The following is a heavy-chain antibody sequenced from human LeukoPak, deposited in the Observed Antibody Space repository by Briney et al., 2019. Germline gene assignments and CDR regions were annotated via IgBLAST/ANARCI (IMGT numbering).Heavy chain of an antibody. J-gene: IGHJ4*02. CDR2: ISSNGGST. CDR3: ASSGPSGLDY. V-gene: IGHV3-64*01. CDR1: GFTFSSYA. Sequence: PGGSLRLSCAASGFTFSSYAMHWVRQAPGKGLEYVSAISSNGGSTYYANSVKGRFTISRDNSKNTLYLQMGSLRAEDMAVYCCASSGPSGLDYWGQGTLVTVSS. D-gene: IGHD6-19*01.